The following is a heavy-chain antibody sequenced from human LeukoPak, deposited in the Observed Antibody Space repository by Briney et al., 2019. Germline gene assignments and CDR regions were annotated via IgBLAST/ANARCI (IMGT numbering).Heavy chain of an antibody. Sequence: ASVKVSCKASGYTFTSYGIGWVRQAPGQGLEWMGWISAYNGNTNYAQKLQGRVTMTTDTSTSTAYMELRSLRSDDTAVYYCARERRLGYSSSWYDYWGQGTLVTVSS. CDR3: ARERRLGYSSSWYDY. CDR2: ISAYNGNT. CDR1: GYTFTSYG. V-gene: IGHV1-18*01. J-gene: IGHJ4*02. D-gene: IGHD6-13*01.